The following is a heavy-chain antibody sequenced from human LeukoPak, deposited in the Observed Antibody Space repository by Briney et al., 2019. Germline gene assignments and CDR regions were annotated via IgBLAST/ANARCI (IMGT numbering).Heavy chain of an antibody. V-gene: IGHV5-51*01. D-gene: IGHD4-17*01. Sequence: GESQKISNKGSGYSFTSYWSGWVRQMPGKVLEWVGIIYPGDSDPTYSSSCQGQITISADKSICTAYLQWSSLKASDTAMYYCARLVMRYYGDYEFDYWGQGTLVTVSS. CDR2: IYPGDSDP. CDR3: ARLVMRYYGDYEFDY. CDR1: GYSFTSYW. J-gene: IGHJ4*02.